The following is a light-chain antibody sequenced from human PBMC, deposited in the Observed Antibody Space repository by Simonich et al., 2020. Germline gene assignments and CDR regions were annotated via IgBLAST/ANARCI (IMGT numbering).Light chain of an antibody. CDR3: QQYYSTPPWT. V-gene: IGKV4-1*01. CDR2: WAS. J-gene: IGKJ1*01. CDR1: QGVLYSSNNKNY. Sequence: DIVMTQSPDSLAVSLGERATINCKSSQGVLYSSNNKNYLAWYQQKPGQPPKLLIYWASTRESGVPDRFSGSGSVTDFTLTISSLQAEDVAVYYCQQYYSTPPWTFGQGTKVEIK.